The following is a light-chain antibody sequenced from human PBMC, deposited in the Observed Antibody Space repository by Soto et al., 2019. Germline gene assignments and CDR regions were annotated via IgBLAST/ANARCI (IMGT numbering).Light chain of an antibody. J-gene: IGLJ1*01. CDR1: DIARKT. V-gene: IGLV3-21*02. CDR2: DDD. CDR3: HVWDISSDHHV. Sequence: SYELTQPPSVSVAPGQTARITCGGNDIARKTVHWYQQKPGQAPVLVVYDDDERPSGIPERFSGSNSGNTATLTISRVEAGDEAVYYCHVWDISSDHHVFGTGTKVTVL.